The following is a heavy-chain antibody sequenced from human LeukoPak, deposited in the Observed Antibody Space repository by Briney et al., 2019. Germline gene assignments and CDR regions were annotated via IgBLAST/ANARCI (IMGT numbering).Heavy chain of an antibody. CDR3: ARGRSGSTSRERETTY. CDR1: GGSFSGYY. CDR2: INHSGST. J-gene: IGHJ4*02. D-gene: IGHD2-2*01. Sequence: KPSETLSLTCAVYGGSFSGYYWSWIRQPPGKGLEWIGEINHSGSTNYNPSLKSRVTISVDTSKNQFSLKLSSVTAADTAVYYCARGRSGSTSRERETTYWGQGTLVTVSS. V-gene: IGHV4-34*01.